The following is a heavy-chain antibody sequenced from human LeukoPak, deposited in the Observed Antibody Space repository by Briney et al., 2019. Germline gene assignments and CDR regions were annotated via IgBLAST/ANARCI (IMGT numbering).Heavy chain of an antibody. V-gene: IGHV3-48*04. CDR2: ISSSSSTI. J-gene: IGHJ4*02. CDR3: ARETDSTLFDY. CDR1: GFTFSSYS. D-gene: IGHD2-2*01. Sequence: GGSLRLSCAASGFTFSSYSMNWVRQAPGKGLEWVSYISSSSSTIYYADSVKGRFTMYRDNAKNSLYLQMNSLRAEDTAVYYCARETDSTLFDYWGQGTLVTVSS.